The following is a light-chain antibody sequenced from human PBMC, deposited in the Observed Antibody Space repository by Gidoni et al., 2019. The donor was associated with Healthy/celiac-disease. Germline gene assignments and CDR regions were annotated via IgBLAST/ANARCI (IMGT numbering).Light chain of an antibody. CDR3: QQYNSYLYT. J-gene: IGKJ2*01. Sequence: DIQMTQSPSTLSASVGDRDTITCRASQSISSWLAGYQQKPGKAPQRLIYDASSLESGGPSRFSGSGAGTEFTLTISSLQPDDFATYYCQQYNSYLYTFGQGTKLEIK. V-gene: IGKV1-5*01. CDR1: QSISSW. CDR2: DAS.